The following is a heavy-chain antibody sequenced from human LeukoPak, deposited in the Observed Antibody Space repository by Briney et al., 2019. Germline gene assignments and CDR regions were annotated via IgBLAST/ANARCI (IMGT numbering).Heavy chain of an antibody. CDR1: GGSFSGYY. CDR2: INHSGST. V-gene: IGHV4-34*01. Sequence: PSETLSPTCAVYGGSFSGYYWSWIRQPPGKGLEWIGEINHSGSTNYNPSLKSRVTISVDTSKNQFSLKLSSVTAADTAVYYCARDLSPRGANDYDAFDLWGQGTMVTVSS. CDR3: ARDLSPRGANDYDAFDL. D-gene: IGHD4/OR15-4a*01. J-gene: IGHJ3*01.